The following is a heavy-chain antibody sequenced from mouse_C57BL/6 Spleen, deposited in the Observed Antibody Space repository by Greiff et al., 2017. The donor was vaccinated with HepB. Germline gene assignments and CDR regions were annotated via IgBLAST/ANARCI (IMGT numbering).Heavy chain of an antibody. D-gene: IGHD4-1*01. J-gene: IGHJ2*01. Sequence: VQLQQSGPGLVKPSQSLSLTCSVTGYSITSGYYWNWIRQFPGNKLEWMGYISYDGSNNYNPSLKNRISITRDTSKNQFFLKLNSVTTEDTATYYCARAELTGIFDYWGQGTTLTVSS. CDR1: GYSITSGYY. CDR3: ARAELTGIFDY. CDR2: ISYDGSN. V-gene: IGHV3-6*01.